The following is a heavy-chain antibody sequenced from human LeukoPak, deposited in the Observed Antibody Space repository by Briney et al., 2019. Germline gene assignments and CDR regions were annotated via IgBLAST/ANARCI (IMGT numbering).Heavy chain of an antibody. CDR3: ARDPTTPYSSSSYFDY. D-gene: IGHD6-13*01. Sequence: PSETLSLTCAVYGGSFSGYYWSWIRQPPGKGLEWIGEINHSGSTNYNPSLKSRVTISVDTSKDQFSLKLSSVTAADTAVYYCARDPTTPYSSSSYFDYWGQGTLVTVSS. V-gene: IGHV4-34*01. CDR1: GGSFSGYY. CDR2: INHSGST. J-gene: IGHJ4*02.